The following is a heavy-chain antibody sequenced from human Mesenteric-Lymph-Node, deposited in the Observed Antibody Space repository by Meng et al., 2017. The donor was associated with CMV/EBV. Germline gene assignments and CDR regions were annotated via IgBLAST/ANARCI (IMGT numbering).Heavy chain of an antibody. D-gene: IGHD2-2*01. J-gene: IGHJ6*02. CDR2: ISWNSGSI. V-gene: IGHV3-9*01. CDR1: GFTFDDYA. Sequence: LSLTCAASGFTFDDYAMHWVRQAPGKGLEWVSGISWNSGSIGYADSVKGRFTISRDNAKNSLYLQMNSLRAEDTALYYCAKGDRICSSTSCYYYYGMDVWGQGTTVTVSS. CDR3: AKGDRICSSTSCYYYYGMDV.